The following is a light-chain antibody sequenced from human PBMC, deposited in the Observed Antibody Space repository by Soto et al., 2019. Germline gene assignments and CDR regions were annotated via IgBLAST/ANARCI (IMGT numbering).Light chain of an antibody. CDR2: KTS. CDR1: QSIISW. Sequence: DIQMTQSPSTLSASPGDRVTITCRASQSIISWLAWYQKKPGIAPNRLIYKTSSWDSGVPSRFSGSGSGTEFTLTVNSLQPDDFATYYCQQYDSYPLTFGGGTKVEIK. V-gene: IGKV1-5*03. CDR3: QQYDSYPLT. J-gene: IGKJ4*01.